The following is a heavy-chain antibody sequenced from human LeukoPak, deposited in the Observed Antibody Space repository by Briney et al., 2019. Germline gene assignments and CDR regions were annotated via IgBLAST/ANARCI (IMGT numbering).Heavy chain of an antibody. CDR2: ISSSSSYI. CDR3: ARENYDFWSGYYNGGAFDI. Sequence: GGSLRLSCAASGFTFSSYSMNWVRQAPGKGLEWVSSISSSSSYIYYADSVKGRFTISRDNAKNSLYLQMNSLRAEDTAVYYCARENYDFWSGYYNGGAFDIWGQGTMVTVSS. V-gene: IGHV3-21*01. D-gene: IGHD3-3*01. CDR1: GFTFSSYS. J-gene: IGHJ3*02.